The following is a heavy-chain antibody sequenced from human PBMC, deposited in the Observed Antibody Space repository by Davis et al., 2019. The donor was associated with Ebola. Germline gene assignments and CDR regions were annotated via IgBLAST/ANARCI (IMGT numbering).Heavy chain of an antibody. CDR1: GYTFTGHY. Sequence: AASVTVSCKTSGYTFTGHYIQWVRQAPGQGLEWMGRINPNSGVSKYAQKFQGRVIMTRDTSTNTAYMERSRLRSDDTALYYCARGDISLMVVPRDYYYGLDVWGQGTTVTVSS. CDR3: ARGDISLMVVPRDYYYGLDV. J-gene: IGHJ6*02. V-gene: IGHV1-2*06. CDR2: INPNSGVS. D-gene: IGHD3-10*01.